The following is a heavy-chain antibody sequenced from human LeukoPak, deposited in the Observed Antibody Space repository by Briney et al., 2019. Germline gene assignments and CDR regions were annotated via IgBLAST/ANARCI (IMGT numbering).Heavy chain of an antibody. CDR3: ARDLYRIVVVPHYFDY. Sequence: GGSLRLSCAASGFTVGSNYMSWVRQAPGKGLEWVANIKQDGSEKYYVDSVKGRFTISRDNAKNSLYLQMNSLRAEDTAVYYCARDLYRIVVVPHYFDYWGQGTLVTVSS. D-gene: IGHD3-22*01. CDR2: IKQDGSEK. J-gene: IGHJ4*02. CDR1: GFTVGSNY. V-gene: IGHV3-7*01.